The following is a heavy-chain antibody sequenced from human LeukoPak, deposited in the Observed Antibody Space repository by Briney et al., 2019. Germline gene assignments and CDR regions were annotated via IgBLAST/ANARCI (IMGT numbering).Heavy chain of an antibody. D-gene: IGHD3-22*01. V-gene: IGHV4-34*01. CDR3: ARRAGHSSGCPPGFDY. CDR2: VSYSGTT. J-gene: IGHJ4*02. Sequence: PSETLSLTCAVYGGSFSGYYWSWIRQPPGKGLEWIGSVSYSGTTYYNPSLKSRVTISVDTSKKQFSLKLSSVTAADTAVYYCARRAGHSSGCPPGFDYWGQGTLVTVSS. CDR1: GGSFSGYY.